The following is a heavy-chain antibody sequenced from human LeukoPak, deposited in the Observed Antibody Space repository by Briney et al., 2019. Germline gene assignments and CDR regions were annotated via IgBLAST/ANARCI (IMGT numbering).Heavy chain of an antibody. CDR1: GFTFSSYW. CDR2: IKHGASEK. Sequence: PGGSLRLSCAASGFTFSSYWVSWVSQAPGGGLECVAYIKHGASEKYYVDSVEGRITSAKDDAKKSLYLEMNSPRVEDTAVYYCARGYGSGSYTPTKNWGQGVLVTVSS. D-gene: IGHD3-10*01. V-gene: IGHV3-7*04. CDR3: ARGYGSGSYTPTKN. J-gene: IGHJ4*02.